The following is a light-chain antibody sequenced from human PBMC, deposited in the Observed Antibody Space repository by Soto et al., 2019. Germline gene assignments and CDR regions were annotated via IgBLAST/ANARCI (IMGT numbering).Light chain of an antibody. CDR1: QSVSSY. V-gene: IGKV3-11*01. Sequence: EIVLTQSPATRSLPPGGRTTLSCRVTQSVSSYLAWYQQKPGQAPRLLIYDASTRATGIPARFSGSGSGTDFTLTISSLEPEDFAVYYCQQRSNWLSITFGQGTRLEIK. J-gene: IGKJ5*01. CDR2: DAS. CDR3: QQRSNWLSIT.